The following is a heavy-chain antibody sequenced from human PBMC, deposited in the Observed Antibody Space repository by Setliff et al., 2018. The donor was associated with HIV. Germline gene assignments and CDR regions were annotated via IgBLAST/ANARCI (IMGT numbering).Heavy chain of an antibody. CDR3: ARGRRPVDVVSTIIRYYYYMGV. D-gene: IGHD5-12*01. J-gene: IGHJ6*03. V-gene: IGHV3-30*02. Sequence: LRLSCAASGFTFSSYGMHWVRQAPGKGLEWVAFIRHNGNTAYYGDSVKGRFIMSRDNSENTVSLEMNNLRLEDAGVYYCARGRRPVDVVSTIIRYYYYMGVWGKGTTVTVSS. CDR2: IRHNGNTA. CDR1: GFTFSSYG.